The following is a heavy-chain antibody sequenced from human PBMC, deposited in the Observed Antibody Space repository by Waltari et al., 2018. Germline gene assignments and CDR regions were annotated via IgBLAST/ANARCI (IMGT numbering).Heavy chain of an antibody. CDR2: INAGNGNT. V-gene: IGHV1-3*01. J-gene: IGHJ5*02. CDR1: GYTFTSYA. CDR3: ARDGSIYDFWSGYYELDP. Sequence: QVQLVQSGAEVKKPGASVKVSCKASGYTFTSYAMHWVRQAPGPRLEWMGWINAGNGNTKYSQKFQGRVTITRDTSASTAYMELSSLRSEDTAVYYCARDGSIYDFWSGYYELDPWGQGTLVTVSS. D-gene: IGHD3-3*01.